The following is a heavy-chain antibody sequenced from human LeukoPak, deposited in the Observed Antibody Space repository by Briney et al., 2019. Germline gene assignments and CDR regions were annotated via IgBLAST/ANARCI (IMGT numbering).Heavy chain of an antibody. CDR2: ISYEGKSE. CDR1: GFIFSNYG. CDR3: AKENDYYISTSYDY. Sequence: GGSLRLSCAASGFIFSNYGMHWVRLAPGKGLEWMAVISYEGKSEYYADPVKGRFTISRDNSRNTLYLQMNSLRAEDTALYYCAKENDYYISTSYDYSGQGTLVTVSS. J-gene: IGHJ4*02. D-gene: IGHD3-9*01. V-gene: IGHV3-30*18.